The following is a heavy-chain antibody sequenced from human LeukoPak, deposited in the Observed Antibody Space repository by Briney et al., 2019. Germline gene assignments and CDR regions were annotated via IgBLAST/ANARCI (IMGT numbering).Heavy chain of an antibody. J-gene: IGHJ6*03. Sequence: QAGGSLRLSCAASGFTFSSYAMSWVRQAPGKGLEWVSAISGRGSTTHYVDSVKGRFTISRDNSKNTLYLQMNSLRAEDTAVYYCAKGRTSSSWYYSYYYMDVWGKGTTVTVSS. V-gene: IGHV3-23*01. CDR1: GFTFSSYA. CDR2: ISGRGSTT. CDR3: AKGRTSSSWYYSYYYMDV. D-gene: IGHD6-13*01.